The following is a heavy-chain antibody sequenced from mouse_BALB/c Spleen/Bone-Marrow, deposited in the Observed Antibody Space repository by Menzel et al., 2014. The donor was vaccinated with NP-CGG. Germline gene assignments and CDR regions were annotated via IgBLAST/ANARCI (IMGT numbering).Heavy chain of an antibody. D-gene: IGHD2-14*01. V-gene: IGHV5-9-2*01. Sequence: EVMLVESGGGLVKPGGSLKLSCAASGFTFSSYGMSWVRQTPEKRLEWVATISGGGSYTYYPDSVKGRFTISRDNAKNNLYLQMSSLRSEDTALYYCARGHYRYDAYAMDYWGQGTSDTVSS. CDR1: GFTFSSYG. CDR3: ARGHYRYDAYAMDY. J-gene: IGHJ4*01. CDR2: ISGGGSYT.